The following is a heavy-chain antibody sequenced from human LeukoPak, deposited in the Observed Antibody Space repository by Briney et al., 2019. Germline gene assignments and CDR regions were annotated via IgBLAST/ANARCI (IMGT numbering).Heavy chain of an antibody. V-gene: IGHV1-2*02. Sequence: ASVKVSCKASGFTFTAYYMHWVRQAPGEGLEWMGWINPHTGDTNYAQKFQGRVNLTRDTSISTAYMELSRLRSDDTAIYYCARPLSPYQYYFAYWGQGSLITVSS. CDR2: INPHTGDT. D-gene: IGHD2/OR15-2a*01. J-gene: IGHJ4*02. CDR1: GFTFTAYY. CDR3: ARPLSPYQYYFAY.